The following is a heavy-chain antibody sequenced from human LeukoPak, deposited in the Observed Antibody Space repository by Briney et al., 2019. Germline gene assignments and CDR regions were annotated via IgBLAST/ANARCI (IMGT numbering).Heavy chain of an antibody. Sequence: ASVKVSCKASGYSLSGYNMHWVRQAPGQGLEWMGWITPNNGDTKYAQKFQGRVTLTTDTSISTAYMELSRLRSDDTAVYYCARDVAAAGTGWFDPWGQGTLVTVSS. D-gene: IGHD6-13*01. CDR3: ARDVAAAGTGWFDP. V-gene: IGHV1-2*02. CDR2: ITPNNGDT. J-gene: IGHJ5*02. CDR1: GYSLSGYN.